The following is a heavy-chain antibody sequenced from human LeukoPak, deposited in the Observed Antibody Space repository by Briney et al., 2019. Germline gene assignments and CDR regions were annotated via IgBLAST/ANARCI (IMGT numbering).Heavy chain of an antibody. V-gene: IGHV3-23*01. J-gene: IGHJ4*02. D-gene: IGHD5-18*01. CDR3: AKDRVSTAMVYYFDY. CDR1: GFTFSSYA. CDR2: ISGSGGST. Sequence: PGGSLRLSCAASGFTFSSYAMSWVCQAPGKGLEWVSAISGSGGSTYYADSVKGRFTISRDNSKNTLYLQMNSLRAEDTAVYYCAKDRVSTAMVYYFDYWGQGTLVTVSS.